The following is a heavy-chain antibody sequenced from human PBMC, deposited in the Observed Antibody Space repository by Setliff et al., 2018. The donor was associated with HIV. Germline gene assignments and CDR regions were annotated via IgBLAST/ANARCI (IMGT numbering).Heavy chain of an antibody. Sequence: PSETLSLTCTVSGGSFSTYYWSWIRQPAGEGLAYIGRVHSTGTTIYNPSLKSRVTMSVDTSKNQLSLKLRSVTAADTAVYYCARARITMTGGRLEPYAFDRWGQGTKVTVSS. CDR1: GGSFSTYY. D-gene: IGHD3-22*01. V-gene: IGHV4-4*07. CDR2: VHSTGTT. CDR3: ARARITMTGGRLEPYAFDR. J-gene: IGHJ3*01.